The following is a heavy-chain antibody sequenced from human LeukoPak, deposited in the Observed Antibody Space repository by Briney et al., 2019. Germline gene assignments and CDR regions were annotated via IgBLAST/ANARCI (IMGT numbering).Heavy chain of an antibody. Sequence: PSETLSLTCTVSGGSISSSSYYWGWIRQPPGKGLEWIGSIYYSGSTYYNPSLKSRVTISVDTSKNQFSLKLSSVTAADTAVYYRARAPGPGDAFDIWGQGTMVTVSS. V-gene: IGHV4-39*01. J-gene: IGHJ3*02. CDR3: ARAPGPGDAFDI. CDR1: GGSISSSSYY. CDR2: IYYSGST.